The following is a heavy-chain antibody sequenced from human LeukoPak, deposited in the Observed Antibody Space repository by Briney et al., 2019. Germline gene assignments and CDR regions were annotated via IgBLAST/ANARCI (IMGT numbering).Heavy chain of an antibody. Sequence: GASVKVSCKASGYTFTRYGISWVRQAPGQGLQWLGWISASNGNTNYAQKFRDKVTMSTDTSTSTAYLDVRSLTSDDTAVYYCARDHSNWNYAPDFWGQGTLVIVSS. CDR2: ISASNGNT. D-gene: IGHD1-7*01. CDR3: ARDHSNWNYAPDF. V-gene: IGHV1-18*01. J-gene: IGHJ4*02. CDR1: GYTFTRYG.